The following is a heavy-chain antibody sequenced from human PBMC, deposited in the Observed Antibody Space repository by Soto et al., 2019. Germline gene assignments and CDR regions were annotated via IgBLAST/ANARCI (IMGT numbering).Heavy chain of an antibody. CDR2: IDWDDDK. V-gene: IGHV2-70*01. J-gene: IGHJ6*02. Sequence: FGLTLVNPTQTLALTFTFSGFSLSTSGMCLSWIRQPPGKALEWLALIDWDDDKYYSTSLKTRLTISKDTSKNQVVLTMTNMDPVDTATYYCARMDSSSWYTDYYYYGMDVWGQGTTVTVSS. CDR3: ARMDSSSWYTDYYYYGMDV. D-gene: IGHD6-13*01. CDR1: GFSLSTSGMC.